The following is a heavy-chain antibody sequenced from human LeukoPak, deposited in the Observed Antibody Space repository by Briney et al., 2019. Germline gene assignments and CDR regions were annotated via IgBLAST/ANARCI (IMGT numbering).Heavy chain of an antibody. CDR3: ARGSRTGDPYYYYYYYMDV. Sequence: QSGGSLRLSCAASGFTVSSNYMSWVRQAPGKGLEWVSVIYSGGSTYYADSVKGRFTTSRDNSKNTLYLQMNSLRAEDTAVYYCARGSRTGDPYYYYYYYMDVWGKGTTVTVSS. D-gene: IGHD2-2*01. J-gene: IGHJ6*03. CDR2: IYSGGST. CDR1: GFTVSSNY. V-gene: IGHV3-53*01.